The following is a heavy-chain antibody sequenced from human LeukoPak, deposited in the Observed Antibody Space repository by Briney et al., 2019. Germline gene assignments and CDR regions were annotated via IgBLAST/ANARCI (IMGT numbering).Heavy chain of an antibody. Sequence: SVKVSRKASGGTFSSYAISWVRQVPGQGLEWMGRIIPIFGTANYAQKFQGRVTITTDESTSTAYMELSSLRSEDTAVYYCARDGYYDSSGYYNFDYWGQGTLVTVFS. D-gene: IGHD3-22*01. J-gene: IGHJ4*02. CDR1: GGTFSSYA. CDR3: ARDGYYDSSGYYNFDY. CDR2: IIPIFGTA. V-gene: IGHV1-69*05.